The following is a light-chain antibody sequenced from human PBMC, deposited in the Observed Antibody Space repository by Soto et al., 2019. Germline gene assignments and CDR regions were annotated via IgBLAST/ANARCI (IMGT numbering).Light chain of an antibody. Sequence: DIQLTQSPSFLSASVGDRVTITCRASQGIRNYLTWYQQKPGEAPKLLIYTASTLQGGVSSSFSGSGSVTEFTLTIIGLQPEDRSTYYCQQVNSGPRTFGPGTKVDIK. CDR1: QGIRNY. CDR3: QQVNSGPRT. CDR2: TAS. V-gene: IGKV1-9*01. J-gene: IGKJ3*01.